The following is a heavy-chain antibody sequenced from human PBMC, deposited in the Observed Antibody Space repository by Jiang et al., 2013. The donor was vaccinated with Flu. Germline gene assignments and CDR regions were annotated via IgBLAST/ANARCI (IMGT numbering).Heavy chain of an antibody. V-gene: IGHV4-39*01. CDR2: IYYSGSN. CDR1: GGSISSSSYY. CDR3: ARRERTGATTAFDI. D-gene: IGHD1-26*01. J-gene: IGHJ3*02. Sequence: GSGLVKPSETLSLTCTVSGGSISSSSYYWGWIRQPPGKGLEWIGSIYYSGSNYQNPSLKSRVTISVDTSKNQFSLKLSSVTAADTAVYYCARRERTGATTAFDIWGQGTMVTVSS.